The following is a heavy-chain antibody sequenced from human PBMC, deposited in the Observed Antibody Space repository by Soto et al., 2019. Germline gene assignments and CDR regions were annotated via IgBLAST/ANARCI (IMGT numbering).Heavy chain of an antibody. Sequence: LRLSCAASGFTFSTYSMNWVRQTRGKGLEWVSAIGGSGGSTYYADSVKGRFTISRDNSKNTLYLQMNSLRAEDTAVYYCAKASGGSSYSGMAVWGQGTTVTVSS. CDR2: IGGSGGST. V-gene: IGHV3-23*01. CDR1: GFTFSTYS. D-gene: IGHD2-15*01. J-gene: IGHJ6*02. CDR3: AKASGGSSYSGMAV.